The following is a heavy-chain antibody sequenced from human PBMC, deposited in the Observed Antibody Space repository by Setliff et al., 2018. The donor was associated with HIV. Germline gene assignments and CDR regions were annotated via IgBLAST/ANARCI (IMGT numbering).Heavy chain of an antibody. CDR2: IYHGGST. V-gene: IGHV4-4*02. CDR3: ARGTRVGANDAFDI. Sequence: ASETLSLTCAVSGGSISSNNWWSWVRQPPGKGLEWIGEIYHGGSTNYNSSLKSRVTISVDTSKNQFSLKLSSVTAADTAVYYCARGTRVGANDAFDIWGQGTMVTVSS. CDR1: GGSISSNNW. D-gene: IGHD1-26*01. J-gene: IGHJ3*02.